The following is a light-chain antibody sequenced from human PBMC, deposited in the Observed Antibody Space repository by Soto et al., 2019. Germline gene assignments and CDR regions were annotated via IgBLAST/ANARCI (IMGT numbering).Light chain of an antibody. J-gene: IGLJ2*01. CDR3: SSYTSSSTLV. Sequence: QSVXTQPASVSGSPGQSITISCTGTSSDVGGYNYVSWYQQHPGKAPKLMIYEVSNRPSGVSNRFSGSKSGNTASLTISGLQAEDEADYYCSSYTSSSTLVFGGGTKLTVL. V-gene: IGLV2-14*01. CDR2: EVS. CDR1: SSDVGGYNY.